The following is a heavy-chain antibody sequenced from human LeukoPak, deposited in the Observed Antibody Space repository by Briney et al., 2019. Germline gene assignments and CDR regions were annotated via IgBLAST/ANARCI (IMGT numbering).Heavy chain of an antibody. CDR2: INSDGSST. CDR1: GFTFSNYL. D-gene: IGHD2-8*02. V-gene: IGHV3-74*01. CDR3: AGTYWADY. Sequence: PGGSLRLSCAASGFTFSNYLMHWVRQAPGKGLVWVSRINSDGSSTNYADSVKGRFIISRDNAKNTLYLQMNSLRADDTAVYYCAGTYWADYWGQGTLVTVSS. J-gene: IGHJ4*02.